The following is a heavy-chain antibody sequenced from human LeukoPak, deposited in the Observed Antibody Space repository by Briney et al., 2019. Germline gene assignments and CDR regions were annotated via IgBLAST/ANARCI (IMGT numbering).Heavy chain of an antibody. Sequence: ASVKVSCKASGYTFTDYTMHWLRQAPGQRLEWMGWINAGNGNTKYSQKFQGRVTITRDTSASTAYMELSSLRSEDTAVYYCAREGGSSGFDYWGQGTLVTVSS. CDR1: GYTFTDYT. CDR3: AREGGSSGFDY. D-gene: IGHD1-26*01. V-gene: IGHV1-3*01. CDR2: INAGNGNT. J-gene: IGHJ4*02.